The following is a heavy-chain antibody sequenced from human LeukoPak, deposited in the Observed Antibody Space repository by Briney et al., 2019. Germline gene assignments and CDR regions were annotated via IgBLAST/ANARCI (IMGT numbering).Heavy chain of an antibody. Sequence: GGSLRLSCAASGFTFSSYEMNWVRQAPGKGLEWVSYISSSGSTIYYADSVKGRFTISRDNAKNSLYLQMNSLRAEDTAVYYCARATGYSSSWLDYWGQGTLVTASS. V-gene: IGHV3-48*03. D-gene: IGHD6-13*01. CDR1: GFTFSSYE. J-gene: IGHJ4*02. CDR2: ISSSGSTI. CDR3: ARATGYSSSWLDY.